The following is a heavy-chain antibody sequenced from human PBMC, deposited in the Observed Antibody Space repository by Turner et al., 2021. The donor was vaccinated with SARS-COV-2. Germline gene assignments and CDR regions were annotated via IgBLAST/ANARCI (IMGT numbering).Heavy chain of an antibody. V-gene: IGHV4-59*08. D-gene: IGHD1-26*01. CDR2: FDKIGSI. CDR3: ARHQGSASGYDHGMNV. J-gene: IGHJ6*02. Sequence: QVQLQESGPGLVRPSETLSLTCTVSGGSISSKSWSWIRQSPGRGLEWIGDFDKIGSIDYNPTLRSRVTISVDTSKNQLSLNLISVTAADTDVYYCARHQGSASGYDHGMNVWGQGTAVIVSS. CDR1: GGSISSKS.